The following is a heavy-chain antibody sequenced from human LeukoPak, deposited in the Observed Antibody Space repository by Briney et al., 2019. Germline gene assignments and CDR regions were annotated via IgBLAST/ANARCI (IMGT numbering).Heavy chain of an antibody. Sequence: PSETLSLTCTVSGGSISSHYWSWIRQPPVKGLEWIGYIYYSGSTNYNPSLKSRVTISVDTSKNQFSLKLSSVTAADTAVYYCARGTKSYGFDYWGQGTLVTVSS. CDR3: ARGTKSYGFDY. CDR1: GGSISSHY. D-gene: IGHD1-26*01. CDR2: IYYSGST. J-gene: IGHJ4*02. V-gene: IGHV4-59*11.